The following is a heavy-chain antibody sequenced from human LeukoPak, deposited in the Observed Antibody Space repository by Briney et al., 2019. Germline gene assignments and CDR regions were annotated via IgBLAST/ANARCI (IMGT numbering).Heavy chain of an antibody. CDR2: INWNGGST. J-gene: IGHJ4*02. Sequence: GGSLRLSCAASGFTFSIYEMNWVRQAPGKGLEWVSGINWNGGSTGYADSVKGRFTISRDNAKNSLYLQMNSLRAEDTALYYCARDRNGGNTYYFDYWGQGTLVTVSS. D-gene: IGHD4-23*01. CDR1: GFTFSIYE. V-gene: IGHV3-20*04. CDR3: ARDRNGGNTYYFDY.